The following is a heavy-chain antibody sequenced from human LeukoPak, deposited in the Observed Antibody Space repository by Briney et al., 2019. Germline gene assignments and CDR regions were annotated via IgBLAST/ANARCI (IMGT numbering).Heavy chain of an antibody. CDR2: ISVYNDNT. J-gene: IGHJ4*02. D-gene: IGHD4/OR15-4a*01. Sequence: ASVKVSCKASGYTFIHYGISWVRQAPGQGLEWMGWISVYNDNTNYIQKLQGRVAMTTDTSTSTAYMELKSLRSDDTAVYYCARVGVQATGIDYWGQGTLVTVSS. CDR3: ARVGVQATGIDY. V-gene: IGHV1-18*01. CDR1: GYTFIHYG.